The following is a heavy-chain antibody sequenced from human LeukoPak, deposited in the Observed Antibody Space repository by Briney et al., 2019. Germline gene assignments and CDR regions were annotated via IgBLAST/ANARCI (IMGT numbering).Heavy chain of an antibody. V-gene: IGHV3-23*01. Sequence: GGSLRLSCAASGFTSSSYAMSWVRQAPGKGLEWVSAISGSGGSTYYADSVKGRFTISRDSSKNTLYLQMNSLRAEDTAVYYCAKDHPDITMIPLADYWGQGTLVTVSS. J-gene: IGHJ4*02. CDR2: ISGSGGST. CDR3: AKDHPDITMIPLADY. CDR1: GFTSSSYA. D-gene: IGHD3-22*01.